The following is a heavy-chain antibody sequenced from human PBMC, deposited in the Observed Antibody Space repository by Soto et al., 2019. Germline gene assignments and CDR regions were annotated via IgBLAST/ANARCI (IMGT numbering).Heavy chain of an antibody. CDR1: WGTIVGYG. CDR2: IYYSGST. V-gene: IGHV4-59*01. Sequence: SVTLCLPCTVLWGTIVGYGGRCILQTPGKGLEWIGYIYYSGSTNYNPSLKSRVTISVDTSKNQFSLKLSSVTAADTAVYYCARTYGDLPYYYYYYMDVWGKGTTVTVSS. D-gene: IGHD4-17*01. J-gene: IGHJ6*03. CDR3: ARTYGDLPYYYYYYMDV.